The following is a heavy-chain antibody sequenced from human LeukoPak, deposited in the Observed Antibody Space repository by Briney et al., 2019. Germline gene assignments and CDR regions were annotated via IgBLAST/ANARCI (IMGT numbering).Heavy chain of an antibody. CDR1: GGSFSSYS. CDR3: ARDRTPRPTTYYYDSSGYYYHSD. V-gene: IGHV1-69*04. D-gene: IGHD3-22*01. Sequence: GASVKVSCKTSGGSFSSYSINWVRQAPGQGLEWMGRIIPILGIANYAQKFQGRVTITADKSTSTAYMELSSLRSEDTAVYYCARDRTPRPTTYYYDSSGYYYHSDWGQGTLVTVSS. CDR2: IIPILGIA. J-gene: IGHJ4*02.